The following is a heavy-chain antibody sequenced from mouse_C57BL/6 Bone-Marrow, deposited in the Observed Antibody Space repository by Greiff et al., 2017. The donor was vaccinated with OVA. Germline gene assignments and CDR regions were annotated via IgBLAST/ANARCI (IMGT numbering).Heavy chain of an antibody. V-gene: IGHV1-76*01. D-gene: IGHD1-2*01. J-gene: IGHJ3*01. Sequence: VQLQESGAELVRPGASVKLSCKASGYTFTDYYINWVKQRPGQGLEWIARIYPGSGNTYYNEKFKGKATLTAEKSSSTAYMQLSSLTSEDSAVYFCARSGLRPWFAYWGQGTLVTVSA. CDR2: IYPGSGNT. CDR1: GYTFTDYY. CDR3: ARSGLRPWFAY.